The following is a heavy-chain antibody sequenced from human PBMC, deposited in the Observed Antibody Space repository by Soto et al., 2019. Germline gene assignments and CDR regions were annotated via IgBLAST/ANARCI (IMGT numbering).Heavy chain of an antibody. CDR1: GGSISSSSYY. CDR2: IYYSGST. D-gene: IGHD4-17*01. Sequence: SETLSLTCTVSGGSISSSSYYWGWIRQPPGKGLEWIGSIYYSGSTYYNPSLKSRVTISVDTSKNQFSLKLSSVTAADTAVYYCARQDGDYYYYYYGMDVWGQGTTVTVSS. CDR3: ARQDGDYYYYYYGMDV. J-gene: IGHJ6*02. V-gene: IGHV4-39*01.